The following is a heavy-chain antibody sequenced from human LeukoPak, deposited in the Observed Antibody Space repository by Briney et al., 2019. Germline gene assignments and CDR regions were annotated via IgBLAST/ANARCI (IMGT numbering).Heavy chain of an antibody. Sequence: ASVKVSCKASGYAFTSYGISWVRQAPGQGLEWMGWISAYNGNTIYAQKFQGRVTMTEDTSTDTAYMELSSLRSEDTAVYYRATASVAGTSDAFDIWGQGTMVTVSS. D-gene: IGHD6-19*01. V-gene: IGHV1-18*01. CDR2: ISAYNGNT. J-gene: IGHJ3*02. CDR3: ATASVAGTSDAFDI. CDR1: GYAFTSYG.